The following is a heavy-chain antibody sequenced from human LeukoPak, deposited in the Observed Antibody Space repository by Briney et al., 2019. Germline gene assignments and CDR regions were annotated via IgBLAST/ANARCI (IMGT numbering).Heavy chain of an antibody. J-gene: IGHJ3*02. CDR2: IIPIFGTA. CDR1: GGTFSRYA. V-gene: IGHV1-69*01. D-gene: IGHD3-22*01. CDR3: AREDRAYYYDSSGYYFDAFDI. Sequence: GSSVKVSCKASGGTFSRYAISWVRQAPGQGLELMGGIIPIFGTANYAQKFQGRVTITADESTSTAYMELSSLRPEDTAVYYCAREDRAYYYDSSGYYFDAFDIWGQGTLVTVSS.